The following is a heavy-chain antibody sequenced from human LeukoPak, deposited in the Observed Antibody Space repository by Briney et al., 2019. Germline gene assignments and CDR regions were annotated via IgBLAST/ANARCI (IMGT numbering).Heavy chain of an antibody. Sequence: TGGSLRLSCAASGFSVSSNYMSWVRQAPGKGLEWVSVIYSGGSTNYADSVKGRFTISRDNSKNTLYLQMNSLRAEDTAVYYCAKSYEDSAFDIRGQGTMVTVSS. CDR2: IYSGGST. CDR1: GFSVSSNY. J-gene: IGHJ3*02. D-gene: IGHD5-18*01. CDR3: AKSYEDSAFDI. V-gene: IGHV3-53*01.